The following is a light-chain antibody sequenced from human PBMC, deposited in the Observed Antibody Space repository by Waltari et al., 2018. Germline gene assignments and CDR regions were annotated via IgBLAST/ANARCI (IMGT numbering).Light chain of an antibody. V-gene: IGKV3-11*01. CDR1: QSVGSS. Sequence: EIVLTQSPVTLSLAPGERATLSCWASQSVGSSLAWYQQKPGQAPRLLMYDASTRATGVPARFNGSGSGTDFTLTIISLQPEDSAVYYCQQRSNWPPITFGQGTRLEIK. CDR2: DAS. J-gene: IGKJ5*01. CDR3: QQRSNWPPIT.